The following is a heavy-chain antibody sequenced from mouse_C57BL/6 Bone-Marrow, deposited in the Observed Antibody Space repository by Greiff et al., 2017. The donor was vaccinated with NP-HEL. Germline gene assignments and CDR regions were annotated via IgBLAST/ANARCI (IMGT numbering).Heavy chain of an antibody. V-gene: IGHV5-4*01. D-gene: IGHD4-1*02. CDR3: AREFFSPTGTGYWYFDV. CDR2: ISDGGSYT. J-gene: IGHJ1*03. CDR1: GFTFSSYA. Sequence: EVQGVESGGGLVKPGGSLKLSCAASGFTFSSYAMSWVRQTPEKRLEWVATISDGGSYTYYPDNVKGRFTISRDNAKNNLYLQMSHLKSEDTAMYYCAREFFSPTGTGYWYFDVWGTGTTLTVSS.